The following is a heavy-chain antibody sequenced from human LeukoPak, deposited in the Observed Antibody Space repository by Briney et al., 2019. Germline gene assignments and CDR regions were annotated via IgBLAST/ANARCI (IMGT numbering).Heavy chain of an antibody. CDR1: GFILSGSW. Sequence: GGSLRLSCTASGFILSGSWMAWIRQAPGKGLERVAIIKKDGSEKYYVDSMKGRFTISGDNAKNSLFLQMNSLRAEDTAIYYCTTDTRYSAGHWGQGTLVTVSS. D-gene: IGHD1-14*01. V-gene: IGHV3-7*03. CDR3: TTDTRYSAGH. CDR2: IKKDGSEK. J-gene: IGHJ4*02.